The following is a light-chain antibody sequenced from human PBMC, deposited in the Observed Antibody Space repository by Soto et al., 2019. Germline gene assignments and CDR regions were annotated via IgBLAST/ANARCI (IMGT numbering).Light chain of an antibody. J-gene: IGKJ1*01. Sequence: EIQMTQSHSTLSASVGDRVTITCGASQSISSWLAWYQQKPGKAPKLLIYKASTLKSGVPSRFSGSGSGTEFTLTISSLQPDDFATYYCQHYNSYSEAFGQGTMVAIK. V-gene: IGKV1-5*03. CDR1: QSISSW. CDR3: QHYNSYSEA. CDR2: KAS.